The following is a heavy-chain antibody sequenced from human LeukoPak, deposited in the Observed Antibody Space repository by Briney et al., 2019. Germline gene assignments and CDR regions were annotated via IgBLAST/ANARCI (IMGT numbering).Heavy chain of an antibody. CDR3: ARVNWNHDLKFFDY. Sequence: KSSETLSLTCAVYGGSFSGYYWNWIRQPPGKGLEWIGEINHSGSTNYNPSLKSRVTISVDTSKNQFSLKLSSVTAADTAVYYCARVNWNHDLKFFDYWGQGTLVTVSS. CDR1: GGSFSGYY. CDR2: INHSGST. J-gene: IGHJ4*02. V-gene: IGHV4-34*09. D-gene: IGHD1-1*01.